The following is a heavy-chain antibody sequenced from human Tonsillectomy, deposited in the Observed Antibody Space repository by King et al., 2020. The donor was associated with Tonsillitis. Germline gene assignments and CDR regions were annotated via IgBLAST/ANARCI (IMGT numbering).Heavy chain of an antibody. J-gene: IGHJ4*02. CDR3: ARGGNCGSGWYGVY. CDR2: IIPMFGTP. V-gene: IGHV1-69*01. Sequence: QLVQSGAEVKKPGSSVKVSCKASGGTFSSYAINWVRQAPGQGLEWMGGIIPMFGTPNYAQKFQGRVTITADESTSTAYMELNSLRSEDTAVYYCARGGNCGSGWYGVYWGQETLVSVSS. CDR1: GGTFSSYA. D-gene: IGHD6-13*01.